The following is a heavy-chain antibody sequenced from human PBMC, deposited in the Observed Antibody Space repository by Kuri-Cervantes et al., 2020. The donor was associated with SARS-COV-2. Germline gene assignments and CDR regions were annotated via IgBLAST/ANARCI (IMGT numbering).Heavy chain of an antibody. CDR2: IIPILGMA. J-gene: IGHJ6*04. CDR1: GGTFSSYA. V-gene: IGHV1-69*10. D-gene: IGHD3-10*01. CDR3: ARGGITMVRGAQTFYYYGMDV. Sequence: SVKVSCKASGGTFSSYAISWVRQAPGQGLEWMGGIIPILGMANYAQKFQGRVTITADKSTSTAYMELSSLRSEDTAVYYCARGGITMVRGAQTFYYYGMDVWGKGTTVTVSS.